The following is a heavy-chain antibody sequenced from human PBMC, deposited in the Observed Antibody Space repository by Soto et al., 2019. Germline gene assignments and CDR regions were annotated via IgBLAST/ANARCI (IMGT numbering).Heavy chain of an antibody. CDR2: FDPEDGET. CDR1: GYTLTELS. J-gene: IGHJ6*02. D-gene: IGHD1-7*01. V-gene: IGHV1-24*01. Sequence: ASVKVSCKVSGYTLTELSMHWVRQAPGKGLEGMGGFDPEDGETIYAQKFQGRVTMTEDTSTDTAYMELSSLRSEDTAVYYCATGINGTRDYYGMDVWGQGTTVTVSS. CDR3: ATGINGTRDYYGMDV.